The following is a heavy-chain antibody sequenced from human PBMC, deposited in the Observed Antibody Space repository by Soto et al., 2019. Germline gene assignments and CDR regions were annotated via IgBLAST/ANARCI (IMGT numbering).Heavy chain of an antibody. V-gene: IGHV4-34*01. J-gene: IGHJ6*02. CDR3: ARVTGRYYYGMDV. CDR1: GGSFSGYY. CDR2: INHGGST. Sequence: QVQLQQWGAGLLKPSETLSLTCAVYGGSFSGYYWSWIRQPPGKGLEWIGEINHGGSTNYNPSLKSRVTISVDTSKNQFSLKRSSVTAADTAVYYCARVTGRYYYGMDVWGQGTTVTVSS.